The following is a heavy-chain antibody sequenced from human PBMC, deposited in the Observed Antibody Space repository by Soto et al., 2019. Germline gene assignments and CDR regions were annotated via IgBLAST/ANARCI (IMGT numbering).Heavy chain of an antibody. CDR2: IIPIFGTA. V-gene: IGHV1-69*13. J-gene: IGHJ6*02. Sequence: ASVKVSCKASGGTFSSYAISWVRQAPGQGLEWMGGIIPIFGTANYAQKFQGRVTITADESTSTAYMELSSLRSEDTAVYYCARDDILTGYYDDPSRNYYYYGMDVWGQGTTVTVSS. D-gene: IGHD3-9*01. CDR1: GGTFSSYA. CDR3: ARDDILTGYYDDPSRNYYYYGMDV.